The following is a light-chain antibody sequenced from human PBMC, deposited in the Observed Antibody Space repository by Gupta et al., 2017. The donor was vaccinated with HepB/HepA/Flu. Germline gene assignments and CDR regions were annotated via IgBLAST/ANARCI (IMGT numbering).Light chain of an antibody. J-gene: IGKJ4*01. CDR1: QSIDSY. V-gene: IGKV1-39*01. CDR2: AAS. CDR3: QQSYSTPLT. Sequence: DIQMTQSPSSLSASVGDRVTITCRASQSIDSYLNWYQQKPGKAPKLLIYAASSLQSGVPSRFSGSGFGTDFTLTISSLQPEDFATYYCQQSYSTPLTFGGGTKVEIK.